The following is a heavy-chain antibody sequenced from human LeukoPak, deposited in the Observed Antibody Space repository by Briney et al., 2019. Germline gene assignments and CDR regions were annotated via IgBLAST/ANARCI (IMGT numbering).Heavy chain of an antibody. Sequence: ASVKVSCQSSGYTFTSYYMHWVRQAPGQGLEWMGIINPSGGSTSYAQKFQGRVTTTRDTSTSTVYMELSSLRSEDTAVYYCARDATNYYDSSGYYPTGGMDVWGQGTTVTVSS. CDR1: GYTFTSYY. V-gene: IGHV1-46*01. CDR2: INPSGGST. J-gene: IGHJ6*02. CDR3: ARDATNYYDSSGYYPTGGMDV. D-gene: IGHD3-22*01.